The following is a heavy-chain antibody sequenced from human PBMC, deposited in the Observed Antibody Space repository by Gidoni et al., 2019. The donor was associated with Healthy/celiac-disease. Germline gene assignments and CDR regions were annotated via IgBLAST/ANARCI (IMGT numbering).Heavy chain of an antibody. D-gene: IGHD6-19*01. J-gene: IGHJ4*02. Sequence: QVQLVESGGGVVQPGRSLRLSCAASGFTFSSYGMHGVRQAPGKGLEWVAVIWYDGSSKYYADSVKGRFTISRDNSKNTLYLQMNSLRAKDTAVYYCARDVNSSGFFGPHCLDYWGQGTLVTVSS. CDR2: IWYDGSSK. V-gene: IGHV3-33*08. CDR1: GFTFSSYG. CDR3: ARDVNSSGFFGPHCLDY.